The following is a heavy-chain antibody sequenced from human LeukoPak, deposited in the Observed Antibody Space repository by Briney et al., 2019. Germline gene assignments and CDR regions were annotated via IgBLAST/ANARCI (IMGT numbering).Heavy chain of an antibody. CDR2: ISSSGSTI. Sequence: GGSLRLSCAASGFTFSSYEMNWVRQAPGKELEWVSYISSSGSTIYYADSVKGRFTISRDNAKNSLYLQMNSLRAEDTAVYYCAREVVVVPAISYGMDVWGKGTTVTVSS. V-gene: IGHV3-48*03. CDR1: GFTFSSYE. D-gene: IGHD2-2*01. CDR3: AREVVVVPAISYGMDV. J-gene: IGHJ6*04.